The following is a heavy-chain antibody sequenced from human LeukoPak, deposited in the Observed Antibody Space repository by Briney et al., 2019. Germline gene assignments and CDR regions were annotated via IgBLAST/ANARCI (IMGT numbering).Heavy chain of an antibody. CDR1: GFTFSSYW. D-gene: IGHD3-22*01. Sequence: PGGSLRLSCAASGFTFSSYWMNWVRQAPGKGLVWVSRINSDGSSTSYADSVKGRFTISRDNAKNTLYLQMNSLRAEDTAVYYCAKDFDYYDSSGYCFDYWGQGTLVTVSS. J-gene: IGHJ4*02. CDR3: AKDFDYYDSSGYCFDY. CDR2: INSDGSST. V-gene: IGHV3-74*01.